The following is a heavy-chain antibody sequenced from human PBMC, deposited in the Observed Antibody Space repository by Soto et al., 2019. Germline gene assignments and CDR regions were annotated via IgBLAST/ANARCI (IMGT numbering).Heavy chain of an antibody. D-gene: IGHD6-19*01. J-gene: IGHJ5*02. V-gene: IGHV3-23*01. CDR2: IGGSGKST. CDR3: AKITSGWSNWFDP. CDR1: GFTFRSQG. Sequence: GGSLRLSCATSGFTFRSQGMSWVRQAPGKGLEWVSGIGGSGKSTYYADSVKGRFTISRDNSKSTLYLQMNSLRVEDTAVYYCAKITSGWSNWFDPWGQGTLVTVSS.